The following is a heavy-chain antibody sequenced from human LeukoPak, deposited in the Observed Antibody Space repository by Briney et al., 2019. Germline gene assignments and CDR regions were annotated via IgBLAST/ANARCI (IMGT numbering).Heavy chain of an antibody. J-gene: IGHJ4*02. Sequence: GGALRLSCAASGFTFSSYGMHWGRQAPGKGLEGGAVISYDGSNKYYADSVKGRFTISRDNSKNTLYLQMNSLRAEDTAVYYCAKEGFTFGGLTPSRDATYYFDYWGQGTLVTVSS. V-gene: IGHV3-30*18. CDR3: AKEGFTFGGLTPSRDATYYFDY. D-gene: IGHD3-16*01. CDR1: GFTFSSYG. CDR2: ISYDGSNK.